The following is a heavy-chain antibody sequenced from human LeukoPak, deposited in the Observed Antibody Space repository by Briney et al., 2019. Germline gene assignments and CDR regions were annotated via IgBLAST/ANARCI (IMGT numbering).Heavy chain of an antibody. CDR2: ISSNGGST. CDR3: ARSSIVVVSILDY. D-gene: IGHD2-2*01. J-gene: IGHJ4*02. CDR1: GFPFSSYA. Sequence: GGSLRLSCAASGFPFSSYAMHWVRQAPGKGLEYVSAISSNGGSTSYANSVEGRFTISRDNSKNTLYLQMGSLRAEDMAVYYCARSSIVVVSILDYWGQGTLVTVSS. V-gene: IGHV3-64*01.